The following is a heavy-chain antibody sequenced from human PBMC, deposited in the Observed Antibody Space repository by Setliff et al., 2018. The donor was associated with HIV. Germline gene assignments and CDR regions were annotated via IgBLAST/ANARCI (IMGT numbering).Heavy chain of an antibody. CDR3: ARAGMGALRSLFDY. J-gene: IGHJ4*02. CDR1: GGSFSGYH. Sequence: PSETLSLTCAVYGGSFSGYHWNWIRQFPGKGLEWIGEINHTGNTQYNPSLKSRVTISVDTSKNQFSLKLTSVTAADTAVYYCARAGMGALRSLFDYWGQGTLVTVSS. CDR2: INHTGNT. V-gene: IGHV4-34*01. D-gene: IGHD1-26*01.